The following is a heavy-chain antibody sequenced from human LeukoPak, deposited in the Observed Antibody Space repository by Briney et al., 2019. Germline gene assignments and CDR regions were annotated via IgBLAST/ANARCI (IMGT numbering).Heavy chain of an antibody. Sequence: PGGSLRLSCAASGFTFSTYSMSWVRQAPGKGLEWVSGISGSGGNTYYADSVKGRFTISRDNSKNTLYLQMNSLRAEDTAVYYCAKSDQMYYYDSSGPDWGQGTLVNVSS. CDR1: GFTFSTYS. J-gene: IGHJ4*02. CDR3: AKSDQMYYYDSSGPD. D-gene: IGHD3-22*01. V-gene: IGHV3-23*01. CDR2: ISGSGGNT.